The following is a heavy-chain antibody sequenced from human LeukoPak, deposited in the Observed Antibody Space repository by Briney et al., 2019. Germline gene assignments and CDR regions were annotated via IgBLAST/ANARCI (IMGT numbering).Heavy chain of an antibody. CDR2: IYYSGST. Sequence: PSETLSLTCTVSGVSISTYHWSWIRQPPGKGLEWIGYIYYSGSTNYNPSLKSRVTISVDTSKNQFSLKLSSVTAADTAVYYCARNGEGLLWFGETNWFDPWGQGTLVTVSS. CDR3: ARNGEGLLWFGETNWFDP. D-gene: IGHD3-10*01. V-gene: IGHV4-59*08. J-gene: IGHJ5*02. CDR1: GVSISTYH.